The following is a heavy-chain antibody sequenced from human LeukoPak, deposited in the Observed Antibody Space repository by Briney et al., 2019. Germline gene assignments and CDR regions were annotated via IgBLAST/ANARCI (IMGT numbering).Heavy chain of an antibody. D-gene: IGHD6-6*01. CDR3: AGGGGLISIAARPYYYYYYMDV. V-gene: IGHV1-46*01. J-gene: IGHJ6*03. CDR1: GYTFTSYY. CDR2: INPSGGST. Sequence: GASVKVSCKASGYTFTSYYMHWVRQAPGEGLEWMGIINPSGGSTSYAQKFQGRVTMTRDMSTSTVYMELSSLRSEDTAVYYFAGGGGLISIAARPYYYYYYMDVWGKGTTVTVSS.